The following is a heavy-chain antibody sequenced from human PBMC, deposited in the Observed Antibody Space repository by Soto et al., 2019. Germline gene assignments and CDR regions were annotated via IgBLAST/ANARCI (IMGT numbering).Heavy chain of an antibody. J-gene: IGHJ4*02. CDR3: ARGPKYYYGSGSYSLDY. D-gene: IGHD3-10*01. CDR1: GGSFSGYY. Sequence: QVQLQQWGAGLLKPSETLSLTCAVYGGSFSGYYWSWIRQPPGKGLEWRGEIKHSGSTNYNPSLKSRVNISVDTSKTQFSLKLSSVTAADTAVYYCARGPKYYYGSGSYSLDYWGQGTLVTVSS. CDR2: IKHSGST. V-gene: IGHV4-34*01.